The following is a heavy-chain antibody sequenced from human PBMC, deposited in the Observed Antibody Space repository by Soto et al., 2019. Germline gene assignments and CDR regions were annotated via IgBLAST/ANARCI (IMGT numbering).Heavy chain of an antibody. D-gene: IGHD6-19*01. J-gene: IGHJ3*02. CDR1: GYTFTSYY. CDR2: INPSGGST. CDR3: ARGLIAVAGDYVNNDAFDI. V-gene: IGHV1-46*01. Sequence: WASVKVSCKASGYTFTSYYMHWVRQAPGQGLEWMGIINPSGGSTGYAQKFQGRVTMARDTSTSTVYMELSSLRSEDTAVYYCARGLIAVAGDYVNNDAFDIWGQGXMVTV.